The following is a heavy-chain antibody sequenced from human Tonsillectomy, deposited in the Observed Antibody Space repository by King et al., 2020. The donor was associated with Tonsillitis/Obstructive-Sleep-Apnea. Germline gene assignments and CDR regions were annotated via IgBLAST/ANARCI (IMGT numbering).Heavy chain of an antibody. CDR1: GGSISTSNSY. D-gene: IGHD3-10*01. J-gene: IGHJ2*01. Sequence: LQLQESGPGLVKPSETLSLTCTVSGGSISTSNSYWGWFRQPPGKGLEWIGRMFYSGSTYYNPSPRSRVTISVDTSKKQFSLKLSSVTAADSAVYYCARRSPYYGSGNDWYFDLWGRGTLVTVSS. CDR3: ARRSPYYGSGNDWYFDL. CDR2: MFYSGST. V-gene: IGHV4-39*01.